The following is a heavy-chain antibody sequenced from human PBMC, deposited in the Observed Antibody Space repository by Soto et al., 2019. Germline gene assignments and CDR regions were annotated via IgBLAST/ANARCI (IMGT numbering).Heavy chain of an antibody. V-gene: IGHV1-24*01. CDR1: GYTLTELS. CDR2: FDPEDGET. CDR3: ATDLSGGSSRTTAFAY. D-gene: IGHD1-26*01. J-gene: IGHJ4*02. Sequence: QVQLVQSGAEVKKPGASVKVSCKVSGYTLTELSMHWVLQAPGKGLEWMGGFDPEDGETIYAQKFQGRVTMTEDTSTDTAYMELSSLRSEDTAVYYCATDLSGGSSRTTAFAYWGQGTLVTVSS.